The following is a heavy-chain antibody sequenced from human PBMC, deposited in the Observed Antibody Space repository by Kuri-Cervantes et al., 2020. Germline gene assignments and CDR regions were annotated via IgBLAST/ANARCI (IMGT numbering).Heavy chain of an antibody. Sequence: GESLKISCAASGFTFSSYWMTWVRQAPGKGLEWVANIKQYGSEKYYVDSVKGRFTISRDNAKNSLYLQMNSLRVDDTAVYYCARDRVGGYSYGPAQYWGQGTLVTVSS. CDR1: GFTFSSYW. J-gene: IGHJ4*02. CDR2: IKQYGSEK. CDR3: ARDRVGGYSYGPAQY. V-gene: IGHV3-7*04. D-gene: IGHD5-18*01.